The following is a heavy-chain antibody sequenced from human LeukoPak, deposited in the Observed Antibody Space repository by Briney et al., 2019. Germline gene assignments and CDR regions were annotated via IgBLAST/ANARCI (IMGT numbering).Heavy chain of an antibody. CDR3: VRADPKKTAMVDY. Sequence: GGSLRLSCAASGFTSSSYSMNWVRQAPGKGLEWVSAISGSSSYIYYADSVKGRFTISRDNAKNSLYLQMNSLRVEDTAVYYCVRADPKKTAMVDYWGQGTLVAVSS. CDR1: GFTSSSYS. J-gene: IGHJ4*02. CDR2: ISGSSSYI. V-gene: IGHV3-21*01. D-gene: IGHD5-18*01.